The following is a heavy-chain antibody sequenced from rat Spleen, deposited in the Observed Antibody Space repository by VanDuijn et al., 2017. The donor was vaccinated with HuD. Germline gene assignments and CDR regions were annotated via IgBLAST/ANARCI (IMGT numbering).Heavy chain of an antibody. CDR2: IWAGGGT. CDR1: GFSLTTHH. V-gene: IGHV2-15*01. CDR3: TRESLPGFNSHWFLS. Sequence: QVRLKESGPGLVQPSQTLSLTCTVSGFSLTTHHVSWVRQPPGKSLVWMGIIWAGGGTNYNSAVKSRLSISRDTSKSQVFLKVDSLQTEDTATYFCTRESLPGFNSHWFLSWGQGVMVTVSS. D-gene: IGHD1-4*01. J-gene: IGHJ2*01.